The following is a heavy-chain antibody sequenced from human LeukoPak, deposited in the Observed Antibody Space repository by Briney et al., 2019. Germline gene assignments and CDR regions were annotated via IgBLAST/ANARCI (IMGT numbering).Heavy chain of an antibody. D-gene: IGHD3-22*01. CDR1: GFTVSSNY. J-gene: IGHJ4*02. V-gene: IGHV3-66*02. Sequence: GGSLRLSCAASGFTVSSNYMSWVRQAPGKGLEWVSVIYSGGSTYYADSVKGRFTISRDNSKNTLYLQMNSLRAEDTAVYYCVSSGYYYGENFGYWGQGTLATVSS. CDR2: IYSGGST. CDR3: VSSGYYYGENFGY.